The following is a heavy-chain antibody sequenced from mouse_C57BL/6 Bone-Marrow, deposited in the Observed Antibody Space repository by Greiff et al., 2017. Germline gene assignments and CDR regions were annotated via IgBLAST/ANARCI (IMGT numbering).Heavy chain of an antibody. J-gene: IGHJ4*01. CDR3: ARPGSSYFYYAMDY. CDR1: GYTFTSYG. V-gene: IGHV1-81*01. CDR2: IYPRSGNT. Sequence: QVQLKESGAELARPGASVKLSCKASGYTFTSYGLSWVKQRTGQGLEWIGEIYPRSGNTYYNEKFKGKATLTADKSSSTAYMELRSLTSEASAVYFCARPGSSYFYYAMDYWGQGTSVTVSS. D-gene: IGHD1-1*01.